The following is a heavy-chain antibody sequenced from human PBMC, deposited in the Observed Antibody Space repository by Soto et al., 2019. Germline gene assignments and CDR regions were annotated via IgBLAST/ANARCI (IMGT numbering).Heavy chain of an antibody. CDR3: ARSGRRVGATGAFDI. V-gene: IGHV4-61*01. D-gene: IGHD1-26*01. J-gene: IGHJ3*02. CDR1: GGSVSSGSYY. CDR2: IYYSGST. Sequence: QVQLQESGPGLVKPSETLSLTCTVSGGSVSSGSYYWSWIRQPPGKGLEWIGYIYYSGSTNYNPSLKSRVTISVATSKNQFSLKLSSVTAADTAVYYCARSGRRVGATGAFDIWGQGTMVTVSS.